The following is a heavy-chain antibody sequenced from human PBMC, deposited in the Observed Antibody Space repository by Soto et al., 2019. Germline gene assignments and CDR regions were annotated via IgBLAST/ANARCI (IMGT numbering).Heavy chain of an antibody. V-gene: IGHV4-59*08. D-gene: IGHD3-10*01. CDR3: ARQGFGPLPGLVDV. CDR2: VHHSWGS. J-gene: IGHJ6*02. Sequence: QVQLQESGPGLVKPSETLSLSCTVSGGSISSYYWSWFRQSPGKRMEWIGYVHHSWGSSYNPSLQSRVAISLYTSKSQFSLKVTSVTATDTAVYYCARQGFGPLPGLVDVWGQGTTVTVSS. CDR1: GGSISSYY.